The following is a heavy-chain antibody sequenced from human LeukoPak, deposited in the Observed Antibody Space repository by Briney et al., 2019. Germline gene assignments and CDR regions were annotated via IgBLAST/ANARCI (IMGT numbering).Heavy chain of an antibody. CDR2: ISSSSSYI. D-gene: IGHD4-17*01. J-gene: IGHJ4*02. V-gene: IGHV3-21*01. Sequence: TGGSLRLSCAASGFTFSSYSMNWVRQAPGKGLEWVSSISSSSSYIYYADSVKGRFTIPRDNAKNSLYLQMNSLRAEDTAVYYCASWKTYGDEFDYWGQGTLVTVSS. CDR1: GFTFSSYS. CDR3: ASWKTYGDEFDY.